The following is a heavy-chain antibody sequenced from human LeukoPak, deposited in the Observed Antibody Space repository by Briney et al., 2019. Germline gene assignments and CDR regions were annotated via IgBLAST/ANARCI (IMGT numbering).Heavy chain of an antibody. CDR2: ISKSGGDT. Sequence: GGSLGLSCAASGFTFGDYVMSWVRQAPGKGPEWVSSISKSGGDTSYADSVKGRFTISRDNSENTLDLQMISLRAEDTAVYFCAKCDYDYVWGNYRYYAFVIWGQGTRVIVSS. V-gene: IGHV3-23*01. CDR3: AKCDYDYVWGNYRYYAFVI. D-gene: IGHD3-16*02. J-gene: IGHJ3*02. CDR1: GFTFGDYV.